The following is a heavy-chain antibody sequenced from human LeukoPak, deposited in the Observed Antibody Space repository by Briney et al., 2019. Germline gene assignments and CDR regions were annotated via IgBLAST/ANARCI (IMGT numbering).Heavy chain of an antibody. D-gene: IGHD5-12*01. Sequence: GGSLRLSCAASGFTFNKFAMSWVRQAQGKGLEWVSVIDSGGATYYADSVKGRFTISRDNAKNSLYLQMNSLRDEDTAVFYCASGSGHWGQGTLVTVSS. CDR3: ASGSGH. V-gene: IGHV3-23*01. J-gene: IGHJ4*02. CDR1: GFTFNKFA. CDR2: IDSGGAT.